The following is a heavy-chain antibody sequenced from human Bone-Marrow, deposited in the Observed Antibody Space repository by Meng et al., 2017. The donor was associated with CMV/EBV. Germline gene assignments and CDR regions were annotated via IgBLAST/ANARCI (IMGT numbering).Heavy chain of an antibody. D-gene: IGHD2-2*03. Sequence: GGSLRLSCAASGFTFSSYAIHWVRQAPGKGLEWVALISYDGSNKYYADSVKGRFTISRDNSKNTLYLQMNSLRAEDTAVYYCARVGYCSSTSCYADYWGQGTLVTVSS. CDR2: ISYDGSNK. CDR3: ARVGYCSSTSCYADY. CDR1: GFTFSSYA. V-gene: IGHV3-30*04. J-gene: IGHJ4*02.